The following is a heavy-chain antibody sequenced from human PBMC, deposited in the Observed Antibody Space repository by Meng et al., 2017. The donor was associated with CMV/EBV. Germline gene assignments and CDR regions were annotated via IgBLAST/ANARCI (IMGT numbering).Heavy chain of an antibody. V-gene: IGHV1-2*02. D-gene: IGHD1-1*01. CDR3: VRDHNWGPDY. CDR1: GYRFSDHY. J-gene: IGHJ4*02. CDR2: IYPNSGGT. Sequence: QVQLVAPGAEVKSPGASVKVSCQTSGYRFSDHYMHWVRQAPGQGLEWMGWIYPNSGGTHYAQKFQDRVTMTRDTSISTVYMELSRLTSDDTAVYYCVRDHNWGPDYWGQGTLVTVSS.